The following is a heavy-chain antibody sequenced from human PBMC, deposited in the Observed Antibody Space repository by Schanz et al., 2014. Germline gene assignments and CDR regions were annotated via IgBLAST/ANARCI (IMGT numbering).Heavy chain of an antibody. CDR3: AGAFDSSGYYFDY. D-gene: IGHD3-22*01. CDR2: ISTSNGNT. CDR1: GYTFTSYD. Sequence: QVQLIQSGAEVKKPGASVKVSCTASGYTFTSYDINWVRQAPGQGLEWMGWISTSNGNTNYIQKLQGRVTMTTDTSTSTAYMELSGLRSEDTAVYYCAGAFDSSGYYFDYWGQGTLVTVSS. J-gene: IGHJ4*02. V-gene: IGHV1-18*01.